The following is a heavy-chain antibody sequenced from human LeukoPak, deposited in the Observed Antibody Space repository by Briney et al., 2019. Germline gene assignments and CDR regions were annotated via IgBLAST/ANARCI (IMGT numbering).Heavy chain of an antibody. D-gene: IGHD6-13*01. J-gene: IGHJ5*02. V-gene: IGHV3-23*01. CDR2: ISGSGGST. CDR3: AKEPRSIAAAVGWFDP. CDR1: GFTFSSYA. Sequence: GGSLRLSCAASGFTFSSYAMSWVRQAPGKGLEWVSGISGSGGSTYYADSVKGRFTISRDNSKNTLYLQMNSLRAEGTAVYYCAKEPRSIAAAVGWFDPWGQGTLVTVSS.